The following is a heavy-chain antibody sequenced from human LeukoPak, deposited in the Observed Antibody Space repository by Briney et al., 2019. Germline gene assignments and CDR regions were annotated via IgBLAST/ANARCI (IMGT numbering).Heavy chain of an antibody. D-gene: IGHD5-12*01. V-gene: IGHV3-23*01. Sequence: GGSLRLSCAASGFTFSSYAMSWVRQAPGKGLEWVSAISGSGGSTYYADSVKGRFTISRDNSKNTLYLQMNSLRAEDTAMYYCARIYGGYEFSFFDFWGQGTLVTVSS. CDR1: GFTFSSYA. CDR3: ARIYGGYEFSFFDF. J-gene: IGHJ4*02. CDR2: ISGSGGST.